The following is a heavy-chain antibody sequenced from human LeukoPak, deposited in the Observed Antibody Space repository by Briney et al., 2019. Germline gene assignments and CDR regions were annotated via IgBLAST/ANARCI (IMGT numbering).Heavy chain of an antibody. V-gene: IGHV1-18*01. CDR2: ISAYNGNT. J-gene: IGHJ5*02. D-gene: IGHD3-3*01. Sequence: GASVTVSCKASGYTFTSYGISWVRQAPGQGLEWMGWISAYNGNTNYAQKLQGRVTMTTDTSTSTAYMELRSLRSDDTAVYYCARVAIFGVVTTYGLNWFDPWGQGTLVTVSS. CDR3: ARVAIFGVVTTYGLNWFDP. CDR1: GYTFTSYG.